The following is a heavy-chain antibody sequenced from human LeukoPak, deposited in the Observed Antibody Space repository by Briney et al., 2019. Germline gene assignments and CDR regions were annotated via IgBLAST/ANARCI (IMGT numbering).Heavy chain of an antibody. V-gene: IGHV3-23*01. J-gene: IGHJ4*02. CDR1: GFTFSDYA. CDR3: ARHDSFIPF. D-gene: IGHD3-16*02. CDR2: ISDSGRSS. Sequence: GRSLRLSCVASGFTFSDYAMSWVRQAPGKGLEWVSGISDSGRSSYYTDSVKGRCTISRGNSKNTVSLQINNLRTEDTAVYFCARHDSFIPFWGQGTLVTVTS.